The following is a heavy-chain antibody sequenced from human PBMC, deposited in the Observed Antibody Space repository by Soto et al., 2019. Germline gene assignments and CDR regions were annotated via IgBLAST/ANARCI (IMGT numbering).Heavy chain of an antibody. J-gene: IGHJ6*02. CDR3: ARDDGAYYTYYYYGMDV. D-gene: IGHD1-26*01. V-gene: IGHV3-7*05. CDR2: IKDDGSEK. CDR1: GFTFSNYW. Sequence: EVMLVESGGGLVQPGGSLRLSCGASGFTFSNYWMTWVRQTPGKGLEWVADIKDDGSEKYYLDSVKGRFTISRDNAKNSLYLQMNSLRAEDTAVYYCARDDGAYYTYYYYGMDVWGQGTTVTVTS.